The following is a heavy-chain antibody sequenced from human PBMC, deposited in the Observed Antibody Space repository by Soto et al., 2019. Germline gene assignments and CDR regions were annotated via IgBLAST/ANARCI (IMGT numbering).Heavy chain of an antibody. CDR2: IYYSGST. J-gene: IGHJ6*03. V-gene: IGHV4-59*08. CDR3: ARLIRGFYYYYYMDV. D-gene: IGHD3-10*01. Sequence: SETLSLTCTVSGGSISSYYWSWIRQPPGKGLEWIGYIYYSGSTNYNPSLKSRVTISVDTSKNQFSLKLSSVTAADTAVYYCARLIRGFYYYYYMDVWGKGTTVTVSS. CDR1: GGSISSYY.